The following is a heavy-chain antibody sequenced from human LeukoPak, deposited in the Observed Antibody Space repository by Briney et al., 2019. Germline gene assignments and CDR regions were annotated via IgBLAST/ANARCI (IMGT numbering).Heavy chain of an antibody. J-gene: IGHJ4*02. CDR1: GGSISGYY. CDR3: ARVFYSSSWYLDY. V-gene: IGHV4-59*01. CDR2: IYYNGNT. Sequence: SETLSLTCTVSGGSISGYYWSWLRQPPGKGLEWIGSIYYNGNTNYNPSLKSRVTMSVDTSKNQFSLNLSSVTAADTAVYYCARVFYSSSWYLDYWGQGTLVTVSS. D-gene: IGHD6-13*01.